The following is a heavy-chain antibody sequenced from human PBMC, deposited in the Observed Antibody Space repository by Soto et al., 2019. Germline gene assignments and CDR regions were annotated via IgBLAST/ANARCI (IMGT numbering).Heavy chain of an antibody. J-gene: IGHJ4*02. CDR1: GFTFSSYG. V-gene: IGHV3-30*18. CDR2: ISYDGSNK. CDR3: AKEPEDIVVVPAAPTGH. Sequence: QVQLVESGGGVVQPGRSLRLSCAASGFTFSSYGMHWVRQAPGKGLEWVAVISYDGSNKYYADSVKGRFTISRDNSKNTLYLQMNSLRAEDTAVYSCAKEPEDIVVVPAAPTGHWGQGTLVTVSS. D-gene: IGHD2-2*01.